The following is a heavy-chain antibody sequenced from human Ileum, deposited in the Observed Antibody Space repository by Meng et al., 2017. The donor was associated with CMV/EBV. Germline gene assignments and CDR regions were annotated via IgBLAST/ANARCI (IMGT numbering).Heavy chain of an antibody. CDR1: GFTFSSYA. V-gene: IGHV3-23*01. CDR3: ATLISTPDYDYFYGMDV. Sequence: GEAPKISRAASGFTFSSYAMSWVRQTPGKGLEGVSSISGSGDNTYYADSVKGRFTISRDNAKNSLSLQMHSLRAEDTAVYYCATLISTPDYDYFYGMDVWGQGTTVTVSS. CDR2: ISGSGDNT. D-gene: IGHD3-16*01. J-gene: IGHJ6*02.